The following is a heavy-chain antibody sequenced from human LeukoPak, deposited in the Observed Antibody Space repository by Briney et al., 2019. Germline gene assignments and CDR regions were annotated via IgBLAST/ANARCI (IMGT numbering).Heavy chain of an antibody. Sequence: VSVRVSCKASGYTFTDYYIHWVRQAPGQGLEWMGWINPNSDYTFYAQKFQGRVTLTRDTSISTVYMELTTLTSDDTALYYCAVAPGDYWGQGTLVSVSA. J-gene: IGHJ4*02. CDR3: AVAPGDY. CDR2: INPNSDYT. D-gene: IGHD2-21*01. CDR1: GYTFTDYY. V-gene: IGHV1-2*02.